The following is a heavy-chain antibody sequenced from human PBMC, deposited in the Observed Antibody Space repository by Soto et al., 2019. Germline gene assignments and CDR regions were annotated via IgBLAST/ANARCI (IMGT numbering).Heavy chain of an antibody. D-gene: IGHD3-3*01. Sequence: GGSLRLSCAASGFTFSSYAMSWVRQAPGKGLEWVSAISGSGGSTYYADSVKGRFTISRDNSKNTLYLQMNSLRAEDTAVYYCADVGRDYDFWCGYYFSGYYYGMAVWGQGTTVTVSS. J-gene: IGHJ6*02. CDR3: ADVGRDYDFWCGYYFSGYYYGMAV. V-gene: IGHV3-23*01. CDR2: ISGSGGST. CDR1: GFTFSSYA.